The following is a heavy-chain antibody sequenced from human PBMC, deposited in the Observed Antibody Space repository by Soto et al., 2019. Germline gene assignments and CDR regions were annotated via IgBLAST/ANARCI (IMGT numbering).Heavy chain of an antibody. J-gene: IGHJ4*02. Sequence: GEGLKSSDEGFGYSFTSYWINRVRQMPGKGLEWMGRIDPSDSYTNYSPSFQGHVTISADKSISTAYLQWSSLKASDTAMYYCARFPDSSSWNPRYWGQGTLVTVSS. CDR3: ARFPDSSSWNPRY. CDR1: GYSFTSYW. V-gene: IGHV5-10-1*01. D-gene: IGHD6-13*01. CDR2: IDPSDSYT.